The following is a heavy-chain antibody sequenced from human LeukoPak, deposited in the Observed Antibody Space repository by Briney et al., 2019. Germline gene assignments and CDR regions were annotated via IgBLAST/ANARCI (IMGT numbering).Heavy chain of an antibody. CDR3: AKNGDGGYEN. J-gene: IGHJ4*02. V-gene: IGHV3-23*01. CDR2: ISASGDST. Sequence: GESLRLSCAASGFTFSNYAMSWVRQAPGKGLEWVSTISASGDSTYYADSVKGRITISRDDPKNTLYLQMNSLRAEDTAIYYCAKNGDGGYENWGQGTLVTVSS. CDR1: GFTFSNYA. D-gene: IGHD5-12*01.